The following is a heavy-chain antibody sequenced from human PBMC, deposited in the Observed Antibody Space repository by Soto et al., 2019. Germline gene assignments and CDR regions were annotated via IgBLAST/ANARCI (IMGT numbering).Heavy chain of an antibody. J-gene: IGHJ6*02. D-gene: IGHD3-10*01. V-gene: IGHV1-18*01. CDR2: ISAYNGNT. Sequence: QVQLVQSGAEVKKPGASVKVSCKASGYSFTSYGISWVRQAPGQGLEWMGWISAYNGNTNYAQKIQGRVTMTTDTSTSTANMETTSMRADDTAVYYCARDKGFGESDVWGQGTTVTDSS. CDR3: ARDKGFGESDV. CDR1: GYSFTSYG.